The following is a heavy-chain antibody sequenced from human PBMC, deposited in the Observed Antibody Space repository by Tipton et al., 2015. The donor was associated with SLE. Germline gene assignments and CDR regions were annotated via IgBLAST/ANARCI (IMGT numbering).Heavy chain of an antibody. CDR2: IYHSGST. CDR3: ARDQDNWSPALFDI. D-gene: IGHD1-20*01. Sequence: TLSLTCAVSGYSISSGYYWGWIRQPPGKGLEWIGSIYHSGSTNYNPSLKSRVTISVDTSKNQFPLKLSSVTAADTAVYYCARDQDNWSPALFDIWGQGTMVTVSS. V-gene: IGHV4-38-2*02. CDR1: GYSISSGYY. J-gene: IGHJ3*02.